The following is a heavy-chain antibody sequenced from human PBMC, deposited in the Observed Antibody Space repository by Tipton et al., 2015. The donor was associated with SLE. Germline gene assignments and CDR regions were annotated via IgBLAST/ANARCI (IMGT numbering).Heavy chain of an antibody. CDR3: ARGVHILTGYSSWDAFDI. Sequence: TLSLTCAVSGGSISSSNWWSWVRQPPGKGLEWIGEIYHSGSTNYNPSLNSRVTISVDTSKHQVSLKLSSVTAADTAVYYCARGVHILTGYSSWDAFDIWGQGTMVSVSS. D-gene: IGHD3-9*01. J-gene: IGHJ3*02. CDR2: IYHSGST. CDR1: GGSISSSNW. V-gene: IGHV4-4*02.